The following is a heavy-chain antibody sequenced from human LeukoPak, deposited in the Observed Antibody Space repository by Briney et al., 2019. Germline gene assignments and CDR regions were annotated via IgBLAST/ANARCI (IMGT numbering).Heavy chain of an antibody. CDR2: IKQDGNEK. Sequence: GGSLRLSCAASGFTVSSNYMSWVRQAPGKGLQWVAIIKQDGNEKYYVDSLKGRFTISRDNAEKSLYLQMNSLRAEDTAVYYCATSRTGDYWGQGTLVTVSS. V-gene: IGHV3-7*03. CDR3: ATSRTGDY. CDR1: GFTVSSNY. D-gene: IGHD3/OR15-3a*01. J-gene: IGHJ4*02.